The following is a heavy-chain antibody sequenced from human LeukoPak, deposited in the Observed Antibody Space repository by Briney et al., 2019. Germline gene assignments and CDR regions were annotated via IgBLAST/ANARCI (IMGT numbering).Heavy chain of an antibody. D-gene: IGHD4-11*01. CDR2: ISYDGSNK. CDR1: GFTFSSYG. J-gene: IGHJ4*02. CDR3: AKELSNYVYDY. V-gene: IGHV3-30*18. Sequence: GGSLRLSCAASGFTFSSYGMHWVRQAPGKGLEWVAVISYDGSNKYYADSVKGRFTISRDNSKNTLYLQMNSLRAEDTAVYYCAKELSNYVYDYWGQGTLVTVSS.